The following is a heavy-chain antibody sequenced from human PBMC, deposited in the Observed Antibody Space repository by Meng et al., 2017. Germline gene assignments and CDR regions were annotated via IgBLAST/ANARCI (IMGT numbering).Heavy chain of an antibody. J-gene: IGHJ6*02. Sequence: ASVTVSCKASGYTFTSYDINWVRQATGQGREWLGWMNHNSGNTGYAQKFQGRVTMTRNTSKSTAYMELSSLRSEDTAVYYCASGRSIKRPSGMDVWGQGTTVTVSS. CDR2: MNHNSGNT. V-gene: IGHV1-8*01. CDR1: GYTFTSYD. CDR3: ASGRSIKRPSGMDV.